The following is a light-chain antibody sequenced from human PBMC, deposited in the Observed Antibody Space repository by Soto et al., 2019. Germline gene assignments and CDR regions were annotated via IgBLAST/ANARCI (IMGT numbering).Light chain of an antibody. CDR3: QQYHILPWT. J-gene: IGKJ1*01. Sequence: DIVMTQSPDSLAVSLGERATINCKSSRNVLYSSNNKNYLAWYQQKPGQPPKLLIYWASTRESGVPDRFSGSGSGTDFTLTISSLQAEDVAVYCCQQYHILPWTFGQGTKVEIK. CDR2: WAS. V-gene: IGKV4-1*01. CDR1: RNVLYSSNNKNY.